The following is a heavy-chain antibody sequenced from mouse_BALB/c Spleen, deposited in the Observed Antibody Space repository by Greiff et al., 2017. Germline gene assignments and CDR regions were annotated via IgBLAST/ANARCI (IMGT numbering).Heavy chain of an antibody. CDR3: TREDYYGNYCYFDY. Sequence: EVQGVESGGGLVKPGGSLKLSCAASGFTFSSYTMSWVRQTPEKRLEWVGTISSGGSYTYYPDSVKGRFTISRDNAKNTLYLQMSSLKSEDTAMYYCTREDYYGNYCYFDYWGQGTTLTVSS. D-gene: IGHD2-1*01. J-gene: IGHJ2*01. CDR2: ISSGGSYT. CDR1: GFTFSSYT. V-gene: IGHV5-6-4*01.